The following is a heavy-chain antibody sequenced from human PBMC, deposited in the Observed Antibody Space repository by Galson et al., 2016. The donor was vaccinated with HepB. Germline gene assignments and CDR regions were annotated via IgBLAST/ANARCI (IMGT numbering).Heavy chain of an antibody. CDR2: LWYDGSNK. V-gene: IGHV3-33*01. Sequence: SLRLSCAASGFTFSNDAMHWVRQAPGKGLEWVAVLWYDGSNKNYVDSVKGRFTISRDNSKSMLYLQMNSLRDEDTAVYYCARDESPGVVPTGRFDFWAQGTLVTVSS. J-gene: IGHJ4*02. D-gene: IGHD1-1*01. CDR3: ARDESPGVVPTGRFDF. CDR1: GFTFSNDA.